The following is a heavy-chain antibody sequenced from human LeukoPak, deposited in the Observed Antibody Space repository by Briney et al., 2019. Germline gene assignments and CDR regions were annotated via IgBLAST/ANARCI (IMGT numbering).Heavy chain of an antibody. D-gene: IGHD2-15*01. Sequence: ASVKVSCKASGYTFTSYGISWVRQAPGQGLEWMGWISAYNGNTNYAQKLQGRVTMTTDTSTGTAYMELRSLRSDDTAVYYCARDHCSGDNCPSFDYWGQGTLVAVSS. V-gene: IGHV1-18*01. CDR2: ISAYNGNT. CDR1: GYTFTSYG. J-gene: IGHJ4*02. CDR3: ARDHCSGDNCPSFDY.